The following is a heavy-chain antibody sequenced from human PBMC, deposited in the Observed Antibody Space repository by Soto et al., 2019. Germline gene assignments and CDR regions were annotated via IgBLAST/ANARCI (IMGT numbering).Heavy chain of an antibody. CDR3: ASFFSGGSPYYYGMDG. Sequence: PRESLRLSCAASGFTFRSYSMNWVRQAPGKRLEWVSSISSSSSYIYYADSVKGRFTISRDNAKNSLYLQMNSLRAEDTAVYYCASFFSGGSPYYYGMDGCGQGTTVTVPS. CDR1: GFTFRSYS. V-gene: IGHV3-21*01. CDR2: ISSSSSYI. D-gene: IGHD3-10*01. J-gene: IGHJ6*02.